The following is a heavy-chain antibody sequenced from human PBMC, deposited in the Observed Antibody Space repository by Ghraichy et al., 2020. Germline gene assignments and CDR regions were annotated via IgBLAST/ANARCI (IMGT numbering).Heavy chain of an antibody. V-gene: IGHV3-23*01. Sequence: SCAASGFTFSSYAMSWVRQAPGKGLEWVSDISGSGGSTYYVDSVKGRFTISRDNSKNTLYLQMNSLRAEDTAVYYCAKGGTVTVWFDPWGQGTLVTVSS. J-gene: IGHJ5*02. CDR3: AKGGTVTVWFDP. CDR1: GFTFSSYA. CDR2: ISGSGGST. D-gene: IGHD4-11*01.